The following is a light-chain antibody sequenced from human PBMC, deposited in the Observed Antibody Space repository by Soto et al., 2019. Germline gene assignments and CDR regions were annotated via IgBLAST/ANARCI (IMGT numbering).Light chain of an antibody. CDR3: CSYADTYSYV. V-gene: IGLV2-11*01. J-gene: IGLJ1*01. CDR1: SSDVGAYNY. CDR2: DVS. Sequence: QSVLTQPRSVSGSPGQSVTISCTGTSSDVGAYNYVSWYQQHSGKAPKFMIYDVSKRPSGVPDRFSGSKSGNTASLTISGLQAEDEADYYCCSYADTYSYVFGTGTKVTVL.